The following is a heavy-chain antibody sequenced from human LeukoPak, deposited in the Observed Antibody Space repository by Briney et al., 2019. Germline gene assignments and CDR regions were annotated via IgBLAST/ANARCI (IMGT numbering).Heavy chain of an antibody. CDR1: GYTFTSYG. D-gene: IGHD5-12*01. J-gene: IGHJ4*02. CDR2: ISAYNGNT. Sequence: ASVKVSCAASGYTFTSYGISWVRQAPGQGLEWMGWISAYNGNTNYAQKFQGRVTMTRDTSISTAYMELSSLRSDDTAINYCATRAVDIPPIIDHWGQGTLVTVSS. V-gene: IGHV1-18*01. CDR3: ATRAVDIPPIIDH.